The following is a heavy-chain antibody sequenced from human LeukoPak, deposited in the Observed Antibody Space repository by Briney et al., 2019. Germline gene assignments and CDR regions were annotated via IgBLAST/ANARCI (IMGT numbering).Heavy chain of an antibody. V-gene: IGHV3-23*01. Sequence: GGSLRLSCAASGFTFSDYYMSWIRQAPGKGLEWVSTVSGGGGGTYYADSVKGRFTISRDNSKNTLYLQMNSLRVEDTAVYYCAKVPSSGWYGGAFDYWGQGTLVTVSS. CDR3: AKVPSSGWYGGAFDY. D-gene: IGHD6-19*01. CDR2: VSGGGGGT. CDR1: GFTFSDYY. J-gene: IGHJ4*02.